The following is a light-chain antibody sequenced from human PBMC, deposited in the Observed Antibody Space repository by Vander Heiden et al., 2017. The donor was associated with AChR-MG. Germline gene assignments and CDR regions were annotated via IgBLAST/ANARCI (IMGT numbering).Light chain of an antibody. CDR1: SSDVGGYKY. CDR2: DVT. CDR3: SSYTSTSSLGI. V-gene: IGLV2-14*01. Sequence: QSALTQPASVSGSPGQSITISCTGTSSDVGGYKYVSWYQQHPGKAHKLIIYDVTKRPSGVSNRFSGSKSGNTASLTISGLQAEDEADYYCSSYTSTSSLGIFGGGTKLTVL. J-gene: IGLJ2*01.